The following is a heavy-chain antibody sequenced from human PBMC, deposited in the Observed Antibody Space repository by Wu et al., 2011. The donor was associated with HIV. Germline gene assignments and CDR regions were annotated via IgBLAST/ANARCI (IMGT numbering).Heavy chain of an antibody. CDR3: ARDYGGNWEFDY. J-gene: IGHJ4*02. CDR1: GGTFSSYG. V-gene: IGHV1-69*01. CDR2: INPIFGTA. D-gene: IGHD4-23*01. Sequence: QVQLVQSGAEVKKPGSSVKVYCKASGGTFSSYGISWVRQAPGQGPEWMGGINPIFGTANYAQKFQGRVTISTDESTTTAYMELSSLRSEDTAVYYCARDYGGNWEFDYWGQGTLVTVSS.